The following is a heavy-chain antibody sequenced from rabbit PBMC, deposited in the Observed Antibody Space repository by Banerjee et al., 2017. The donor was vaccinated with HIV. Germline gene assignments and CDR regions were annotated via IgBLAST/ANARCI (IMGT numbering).Heavy chain of an antibody. CDR3: AREGYSGGAAPDASL. D-gene: IGHD4-1*01. J-gene: IGHJ4*01. V-gene: IGHV1S47*01. CDR1: GFDFSSNT. Sequence: QEQLVESGGGLVQPEGSLTLTCKASGFDFSSNTMCWVRQAPGKGLEWIGCIYNGDGSTYYASWAKGRFTISRTSSTTVTLQMTSLTAADTATYFCAREGYSGGAAPDASLWGQGTLVTVS. CDR2: IYNGDGST.